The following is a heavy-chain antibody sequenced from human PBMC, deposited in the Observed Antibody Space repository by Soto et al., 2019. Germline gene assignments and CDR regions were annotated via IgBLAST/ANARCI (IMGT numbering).Heavy chain of an antibody. CDR3: AKNGVPRKRDWDRFDP. D-gene: IGHD1-26*01. J-gene: IGHJ5*02. Sequence: EVQLLESGGGLVQPGGSLRLSCAASGFTFRNYAMSWVRQTPGKGLEWVSSIHGGGACTYYADSVKGRFTVSRDNSKETLYTHISCMRVAGTAGYYCAKNGVPRKRDWDRFDPWGQGTLVTVA. CDR2: IHGGGACT. V-gene: IGHV3-23*01. CDR1: GFTFRNYA.